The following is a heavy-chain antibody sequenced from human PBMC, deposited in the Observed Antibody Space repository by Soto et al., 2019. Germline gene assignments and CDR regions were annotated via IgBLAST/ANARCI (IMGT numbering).Heavy chain of an antibody. Sequence: GGSLRLSCAASGFTFSSYGMHWVRQAPGKGLEWVAFIWHDGGNKFYAESVKGRFTISRDNSKNTLYLQMTSLSAEDTAVYYCARDGDVNTGFGKDYWGQGTLVTVSS. CDR3: ARDGDVNTGFGKDY. J-gene: IGHJ4*02. D-gene: IGHD3-16*01. CDR2: IWHDGGNK. CDR1: GFTFSSYG. V-gene: IGHV3-33*01.